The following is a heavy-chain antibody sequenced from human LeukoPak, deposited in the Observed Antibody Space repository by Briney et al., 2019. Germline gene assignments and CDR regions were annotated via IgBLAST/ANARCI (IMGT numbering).Heavy chain of an antibody. CDR1: GFTFSSYS. CDR3: ARDGWFGDYNWFDP. D-gene: IGHD3-10*01. V-gene: IGHV3-48*01. Sequence: GGSLRLSCAASGFTFSSYSMNWVRQAPGKGLEWVSYISSASNTIYYADSVKGRFTISRDNAKNSLYLQMNSLRAEDTAMYYCARDGWFGDYNWFDPWGQGTLVTVSS. CDR2: ISSASNTI. J-gene: IGHJ5*02.